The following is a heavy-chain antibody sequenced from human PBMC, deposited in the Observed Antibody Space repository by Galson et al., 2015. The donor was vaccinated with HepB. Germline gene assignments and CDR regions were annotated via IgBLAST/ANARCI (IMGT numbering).Heavy chain of an antibody. V-gene: IGHV4-4*02. CDR2: IFHAGYT. CDR3: ARDREAGSFSGFDY. D-gene: IGHD3-10*01. J-gene: IGHJ4*02. Sequence: ETLSLTCTVSGASITSNNWWSWVRQPPGKGLEWIGEIFHAGYTNYSPSFKSRLTMSLDKSKNQFSLMLTSVTAADAATYYCARDREAGSFSGFDYWGQGTLVTGSS. CDR1: GASITSNNW.